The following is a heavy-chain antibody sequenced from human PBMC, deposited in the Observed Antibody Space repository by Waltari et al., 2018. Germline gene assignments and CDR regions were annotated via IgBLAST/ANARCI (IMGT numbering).Heavy chain of an antibody. CDR3: ARDPPRMVSGVWFDP. CDR1: GFPFRTYS. J-gene: IGHJ5*02. D-gene: IGHD3-10*01. Sequence: EVQLVESGGGLVQPGGSLRLSCAASGFPFRTYSMNWVRPAPGKGLEWVSYISSSNTIIYYADSVKGRFTISRDDAKNSLYLQMGSLTADDTAVYYCARDPPRMVSGVWFDPWGQGTLVTVSS. CDR2: ISSSNTII. V-gene: IGHV3-48*01.